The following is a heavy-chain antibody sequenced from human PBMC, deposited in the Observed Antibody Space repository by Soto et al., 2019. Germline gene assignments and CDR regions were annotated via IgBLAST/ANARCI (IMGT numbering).Heavy chain of an antibody. J-gene: IGHJ6*02. CDR2: IYYSGRT. CDR1: GESISSSSYY. D-gene: IGHD2-21*02. Sequence: PSETLSLTCIVSGESISSSSYYWGWIRQPPGQGLEWIGSIYYSGRTYYNPSFKSRVTISIDTSKNQFSLKLSSVTATDTAVYYCARQRTTVVTQAYFNQWGQGARGIV. V-gene: IGHV4-39*01. CDR3: ARQRTTVVTQAYFNQ.